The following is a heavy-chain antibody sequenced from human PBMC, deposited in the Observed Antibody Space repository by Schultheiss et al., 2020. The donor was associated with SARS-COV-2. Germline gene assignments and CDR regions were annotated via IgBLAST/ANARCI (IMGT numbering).Heavy chain of an antibody. CDR1: GGSISSYY. CDR3: ARQHSSSWYDWFDP. V-gene: IGHV4-4*07. CDR2: IYTSGST. J-gene: IGHJ5*02. D-gene: IGHD6-13*01. Sequence: SETLSLTCTVSGGSISSYYWSWIRQPAGKGLEWIGRIYTSGSTNYNPSLKSRVTISVDTSKNQFSLKLSSVTAADTAVYYCARQHSSSWYDWFDPWGQGTLVTVSS.